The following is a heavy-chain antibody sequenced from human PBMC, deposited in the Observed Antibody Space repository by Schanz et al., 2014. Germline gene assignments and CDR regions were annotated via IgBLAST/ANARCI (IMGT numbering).Heavy chain of an antibody. CDR2: INSDGSST. CDR1: GFTFSTYA. J-gene: IGHJ6*02. CDR3: ARNRQQLVGRIGYYYGMDV. D-gene: IGHD6-13*01. Sequence: VQLVESGGGVVQPGRSLRLSCAASGFTFSTYAMTWVRQAPGKGLLWISHINSDGSSTSYADSVKGRFTISRDNSKNTLYLQMNSLRAEDSAVYYCARNRQQLVGRIGYYYGMDVWGQGTTVTVSS. V-gene: IGHV3-23*04.